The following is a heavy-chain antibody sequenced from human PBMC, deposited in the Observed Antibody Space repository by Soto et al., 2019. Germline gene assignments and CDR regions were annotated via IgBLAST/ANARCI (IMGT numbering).Heavy chain of an antibody. CDR1: GYTFTGYY. CDR3: ARQSRRYFDSYYFDY. J-gene: IGHJ4*02. D-gene: IGHD3-9*01. V-gene: IGHV1-2*04. CDR2: INPNSGGT. Sequence: ASVKVSCKASGYTFTGYYMHWVRQAPGQGLEWMGWINPNSGGTNYAQKFQGWVTMTRDTSISTAYMELSRLRSDDTAVYYCARQSRRYFDSYYFDYWDQETLVTVSS.